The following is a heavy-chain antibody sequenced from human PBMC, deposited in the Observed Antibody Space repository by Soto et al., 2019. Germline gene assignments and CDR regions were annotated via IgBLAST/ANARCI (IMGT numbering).Heavy chain of an antibody. CDR3: ARDGEYYYDSSGYYKVNWFDP. CDR1: GYSISSGYY. V-gene: IGHV4-38-2*02. Sequence: PSETLSLTCAVSGYSISSGYYWGWIRQPPGKGLEGIGSIYHSGSTYYNPSLKSRVTISVDTSKNQFSLKLSSVTAADTAVYYCARDGEYYYDSSGYYKVNWFDPWGQGTLVTVSS. J-gene: IGHJ5*02. CDR2: IYHSGST. D-gene: IGHD3-22*01.